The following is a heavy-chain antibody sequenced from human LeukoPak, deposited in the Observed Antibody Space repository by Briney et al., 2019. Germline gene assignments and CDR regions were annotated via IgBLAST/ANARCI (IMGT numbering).Heavy chain of an antibody. D-gene: IGHD2-8*01. CDR2: INHSGST. CDR1: GGSFSGYY. J-gene: IGHJ4*02. Sequence: PSETLSLTCAVYGGSFSGYYWSWIRQPPGKGLEWIGEINHSGSTNYNPSLKSRVTISVDTSKNQFSLKLSSVTAADTAVYYCASSSGVLSFDYWGQGTLVTVSS. CDR3: ASSSGVLSFDY. V-gene: IGHV4-34*01.